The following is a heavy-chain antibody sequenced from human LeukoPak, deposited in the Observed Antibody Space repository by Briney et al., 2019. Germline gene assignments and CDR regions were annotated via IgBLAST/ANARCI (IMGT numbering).Heavy chain of an antibody. V-gene: IGHV3-30-3*02. CDR1: GFTFSSYA. D-gene: IGHD6-13*01. CDR2: ISYDGSNK. J-gene: IGHJ4*02. CDR3: AKHVSSSWFSAFDY. Sequence: PGGSLRLSCAASGFTFSSYAMHWVRQAPGKGLEWVAVISYDGSNKYYADSVKGRFTISRDNSKNTLYLQMNSLRAEDTAVYYCAKHVSSSWFSAFDYWGQGTLVTVSS.